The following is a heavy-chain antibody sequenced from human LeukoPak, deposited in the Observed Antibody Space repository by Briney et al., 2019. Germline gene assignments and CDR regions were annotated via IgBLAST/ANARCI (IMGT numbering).Heavy chain of an antibody. CDR1: GYTLTSYY. Sequence: GSSVKVSCKASGYTLTSYYIHWVRQAPGQGLEWMAIINPSGGSTSHAQKFQGRVTMTRDTSTSTVYMELRSLRSEDTAVYYCARDHGDSSGGLLRPWGQGTLVTVSS. D-gene: IGHD3-22*01. V-gene: IGHV1-46*01. J-gene: IGHJ5*02. CDR2: INPSGGST. CDR3: ARDHGDSSGGLLRP.